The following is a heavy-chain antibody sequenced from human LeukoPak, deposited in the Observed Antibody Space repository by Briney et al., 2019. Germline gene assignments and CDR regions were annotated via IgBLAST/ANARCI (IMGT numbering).Heavy chain of an antibody. Sequence: SVKVSCKASGYTFTSYAISWVRQAPGQGLEWMGGIIPIFGTANYAQKFQGRVTITADESTSTAYMELSSLRSEDTAVYYCARALTDPWAMIVAFDYWGQGTLVTVSS. J-gene: IGHJ4*02. CDR2: IIPIFGTA. CDR1: GYTFTSYA. CDR3: ARALTDPWAMIVAFDY. V-gene: IGHV1-69*13. D-gene: IGHD3-22*01.